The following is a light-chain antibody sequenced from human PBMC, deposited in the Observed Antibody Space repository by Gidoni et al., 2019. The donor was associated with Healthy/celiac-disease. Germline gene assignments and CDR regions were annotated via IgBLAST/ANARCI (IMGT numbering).Light chain of an antibody. CDR1: QSISSW. V-gene: IGKV1-5*03. J-gene: IGKJ1*01. CDR2: KAS. CDR3: QQYNSYPWT. Sequence: DIQMTQSPSTLSAYVGDRVTITCRASQSISSWLDWYQQKPGKAPKLLIYKASSLESGVPSRFSGSGSGTEFTLTISSLQPDDFATYYCQQYNSYPWTFGQGTKVEIK.